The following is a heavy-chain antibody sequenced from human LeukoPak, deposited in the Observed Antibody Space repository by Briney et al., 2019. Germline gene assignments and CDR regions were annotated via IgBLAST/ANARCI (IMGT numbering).Heavy chain of an antibody. CDR2: INTSGNT. D-gene: IGHD6-19*01. CDR1: GGSISGKY. V-gene: IGHV4-4*07. CDR3: ASPRSSSGWDGDFDY. J-gene: IGHJ4*02. Sequence: SETLSLTCIVSGGSISGKYWSWIRQPAGKGLEWTGRINTSGNTNYNPSLKSRVTMSADTSKNQFSLELTSVTAADTAVYYCASPRSSSGWDGDFDYWGQGTLVTVSS.